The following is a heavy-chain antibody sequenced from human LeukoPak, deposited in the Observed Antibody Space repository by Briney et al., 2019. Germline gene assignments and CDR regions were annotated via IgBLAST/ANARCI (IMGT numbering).Heavy chain of an antibody. CDR3: AREGFGESPYFDY. J-gene: IGHJ4*02. V-gene: IGHV4-39*07. CDR1: GDSISSNPYY. Sequence: SETLSLTCTVSGDSISSNPYYWGWIRQPPGKGLEWIGSIYYTGSTSYAPSLKSRVTMSVDTSKNQFSLKMSSVTAADTAVYYCAREGFGESPYFDYWGQGTLVTVSS. D-gene: IGHD3-10*01. CDR2: IYYTGST.